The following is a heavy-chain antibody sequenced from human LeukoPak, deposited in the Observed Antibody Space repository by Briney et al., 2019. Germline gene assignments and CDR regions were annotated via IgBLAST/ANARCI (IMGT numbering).Heavy chain of an antibody. CDR3: AVFGQLVLSYYYYMDV. CDR1: GYTFTGYY. CDR2: INPNSGGT. V-gene: IGHV1-2*02. Sequence: ASVTVSCKASGYTFTGYYMHGVRQAPGQELEGMGWINPNSGGTNYAQKFQGRVTMTRDTSISTAYMELSRLRSDDTAVYYCAVFGQLVLSYYYYMDVWGKGTTVTVSS. J-gene: IGHJ6*03. D-gene: IGHD6-6*01.